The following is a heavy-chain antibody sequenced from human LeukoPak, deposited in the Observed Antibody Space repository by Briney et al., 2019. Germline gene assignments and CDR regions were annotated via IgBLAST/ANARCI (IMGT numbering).Heavy chain of an antibody. CDR2: IYYSGST. J-gene: IGHJ3*02. V-gene: IGHV4-61*01. D-gene: IGHD5-12*01. Sequence: SETLSLTCTVSGGSVSSGSYYWTWIRQPPGKGLEWIGYIYYSGSTNYNPSLKSRVTISVDTSKNQFSLKLSSVTAADTAVYYCARAQWLRPNDAFDIWGQGTMVTVSS. CDR3: ARAQWLRPNDAFDI. CDR1: GGSVSSGSYY.